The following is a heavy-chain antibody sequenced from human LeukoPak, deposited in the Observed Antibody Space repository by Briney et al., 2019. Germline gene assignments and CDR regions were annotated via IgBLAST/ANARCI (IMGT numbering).Heavy chain of an antibody. D-gene: IGHD3-3*02. Sequence: ASVKVSRKASGGTFSSYAISWVRQAPGQGLEWMGGIIPIFGTANYAQKFQGRVTITTDESTSTAYMELSSLRSEDTAVYYCARGKLGYYYYHMDAWGKGTTVTVSS. CDR2: IIPIFGTA. CDR1: GGTFSSYA. J-gene: IGHJ6*03. V-gene: IGHV1-69*05. CDR3: ARGKLGYYYYHMDA.